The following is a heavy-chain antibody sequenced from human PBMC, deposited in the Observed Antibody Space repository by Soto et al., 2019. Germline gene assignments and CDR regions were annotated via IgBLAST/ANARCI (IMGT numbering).Heavy chain of an antibody. CDR1: GFTVSSNY. J-gene: IGHJ5*02. D-gene: IGHD2-8*01. CDR2: IYSGGST. CDR3: ARERDGHNPNWFDL. Sequence: EVQVVETGGGLIQPGGSLRLSCAVSGFTVSSNYMSWVRQPPGKGPEWVSDIYSGGSTYYADSVKGRFTISRDNSKNTLYLQMNILRAEDKAVYYCARERDGHNPNWFDLWGQGILVTVSS. V-gene: IGHV3-53*02.